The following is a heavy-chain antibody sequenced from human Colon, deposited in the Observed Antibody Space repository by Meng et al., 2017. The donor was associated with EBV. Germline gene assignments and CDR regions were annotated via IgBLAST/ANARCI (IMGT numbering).Heavy chain of an antibody. J-gene: IGHJ5*02. D-gene: IGHD3-10*01. V-gene: IGHV4-4*02. Sequence: QGQCQGPGRGLVKASGNLSLTCVVSGGSISSNNWWSWVRQPPGKGLEWIGEIFHSGSTKHNPSLKSRVTMSMDKSKNQFSLRLPSVTAADTAVYYCASSDYYGSGSYYPWGQGTLVTVSS. CDR2: IFHSGST. CDR3: ASSDYYGSGSYYP. CDR1: GGSISSNNW.